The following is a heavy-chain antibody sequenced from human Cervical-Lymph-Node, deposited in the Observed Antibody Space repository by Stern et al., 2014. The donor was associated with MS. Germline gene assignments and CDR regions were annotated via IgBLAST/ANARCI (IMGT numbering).Heavy chain of an antibody. CDR3: ARDYDRSIAVAGLHSDY. V-gene: IGHV1-18*01. D-gene: IGHD6-19*01. CDR2: ISAYNGNT. Sequence: QVQLMQSGAEVKKPGASVKVSCKASGYTFTSYGISWVRQAPGQGLEWMGWISAYNGNTNYAQKLQGRVTMTTDTSTSTAYMELRSLRSDDTAVYYCARDYDRSIAVAGLHSDYWGQGTRVTVSS. CDR1: GYTFTSYG. J-gene: IGHJ4*02.